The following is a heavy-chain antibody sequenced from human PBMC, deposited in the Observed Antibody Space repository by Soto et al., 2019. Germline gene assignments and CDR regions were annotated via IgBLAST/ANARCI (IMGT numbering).Heavy chain of an antibody. CDR2: IYFSGST. CDR1: GASINSHY. CDR3: ARELSYGMDV. J-gene: IGHJ6*02. V-gene: IGHV4-59*11. Sequence: QVQLQESGPGLVKPSETLSLTCTVSGASINSHYWTWIRQPPGKGLEWIGSIYFSGSTNYNPSLKGRVSISVDRAKSQFSLNLTSVTAADTAMYSCARELSYGMDVWGQGTTVIVSS.